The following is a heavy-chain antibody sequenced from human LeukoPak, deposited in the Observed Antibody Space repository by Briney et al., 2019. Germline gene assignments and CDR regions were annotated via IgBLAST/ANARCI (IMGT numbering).Heavy chain of an antibody. D-gene: IGHD3-10*01. CDR3: ARDLWYYGSGSYNGFDP. J-gene: IGHJ5*02. CDR2: INSDGSEG. Sequence: GGSLRLSCAVSGFTFSGFWMSWSRQAPGKGLEWVASINSDGSEGYYADVVKGRFTISRDNAKNSLYLQMNSLRAEDTAVYYCARDLWYYGSGSYNGFDPWGQGTLVTVSS. V-gene: IGHV3-7*01. CDR1: GFTFSGFW.